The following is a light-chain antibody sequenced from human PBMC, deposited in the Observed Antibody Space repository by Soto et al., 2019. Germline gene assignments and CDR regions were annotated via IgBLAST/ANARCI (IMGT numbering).Light chain of an antibody. Sequence: DVQMTQSPSAMSASVGDRVTITCRASQGINSNLVWLQQKPGKGPKRLIYAASNLQSGVPSRFSGSGSGTEFTLTISNLQPEDFATYYCLQHQSYPLTFGGGTEVDIK. CDR2: AAS. CDR3: LQHQSYPLT. CDR1: QGINSN. J-gene: IGKJ4*01. V-gene: IGKV1-17*03.